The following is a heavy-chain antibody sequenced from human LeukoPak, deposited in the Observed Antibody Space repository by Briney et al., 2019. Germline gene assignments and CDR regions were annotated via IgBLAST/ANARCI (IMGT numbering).Heavy chain of an antibody. J-gene: IGHJ4*02. CDR1: GFTFSSYA. Sequence: PGGSLRLSCAASGFTFSSYAMSWVRQAPGKGLEWVSAISGSGGSTYYADSVKGRFTIFRDNSKNTLYLQMNSLRAEDTAVYYCAKWVTGTLKYFDYWGQGTLVTVSS. CDR2: ISGSGGST. V-gene: IGHV3-23*01. D-gene: IGHD1-20*01. CDR3: AKWVTGTLKYFDY.